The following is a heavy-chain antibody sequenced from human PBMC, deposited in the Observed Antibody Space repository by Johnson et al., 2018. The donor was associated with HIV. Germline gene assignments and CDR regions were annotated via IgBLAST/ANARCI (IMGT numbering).Heavy chain of an antibody. CDR3: AKVRGWSDDAFDI. J-gene: IGHJ3*02. V-gene: IGHV3-23*03. CDR2: IYSGGST. Sequence: MQLVESGGGLVQPGGSLRISCAASGFDFKSYAMTWVRQAPGTGLDWVSVIYSGGSTYYADSVKGRFTIPRDNSKNTLYLQMNSLRAEDTAVYYCAKVRGWSDDAFDIWGQGTMVTVSS. CDR1: GFDFKSYA. D-gene: IGHD5-12*01.